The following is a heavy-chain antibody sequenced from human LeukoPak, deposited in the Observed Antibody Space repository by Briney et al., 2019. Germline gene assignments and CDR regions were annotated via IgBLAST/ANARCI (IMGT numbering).Heavy chain of an antibody. CDR3: ARGGPYSSSWLYDAFDI. V-gene: IGHV1-69*01. D-gene: IGHD6-13*01. CDR1: GGTFSSYA. J-gene: IGHJ3*02. Sequence: SVKVSCKASGGTFSSYAISWVRQAPGQGLEWMGGIIPIFGTANYAQKFQGSVTITADESTSTAYMELSSLRSEDTAVYYCARGGPYSSSWLYDAFDIWGQGTMVTVSS. CDR2: IIPIFGTA.